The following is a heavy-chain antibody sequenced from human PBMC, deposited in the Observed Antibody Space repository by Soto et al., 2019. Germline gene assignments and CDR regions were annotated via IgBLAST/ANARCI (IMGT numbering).Heavy chain of an antibody. CDR1: GGSFSGYY. V-gene: IGHV4-34*01. CDR3: ARKMPTMIVVVIQNWFDP. J-gene: IGHJ5*02. Sequence: PSETLSHTCAVYGGSFSGYYWSWIRQPTGKGLEWIGEINHSGSTNYNPSLKSRVTISVDTSKNQFSLKLSSVTAADTAVYYCARKMPTMIVVVIQNWFDPWGQGTLVTVSS. CDR2: INHSGST. D-gene: IGHD3-22*01.